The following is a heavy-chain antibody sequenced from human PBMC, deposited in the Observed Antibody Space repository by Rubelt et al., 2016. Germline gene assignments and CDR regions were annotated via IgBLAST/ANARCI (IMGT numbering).Heavy chain of an antibody. CDR3: TTDTAMDNDFDY. CDR2: IQSKTDGGTT. Sequence: EVQLVESGGGLVKPGGSLRLSCAASGFTFSNAWMNWVRQAPGKGLEWVGRIQSKTDGGTTDYAAPVKGRFTISREDSKNTLYLQMNSLKTEDTAVYYCTTDTAMDNDFDYWGQGTLVTVSS. D-gene: IGHD5-18*01. V-gene: IGHV3-15*07. J-gene: IGHJ4*02. CDR1: GFTFSNAW.